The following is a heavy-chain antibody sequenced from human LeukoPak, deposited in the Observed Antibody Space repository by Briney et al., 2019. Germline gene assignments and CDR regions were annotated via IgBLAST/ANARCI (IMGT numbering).Heavy chain of an antibody. J-gene: IGHJ4*02. D-gene: IGHD6-19*01. CDR3: ARVLDSRGWAFEF. V-gene: IGHV3-21*01. Sequence: GGSLRLSCAASGFTFRTYHMNWVRQAPGKGLEWVSSISGSSSDMFYADSVQGRFTISRDNAKNLLFLQMNSLRAEDTAVYYCARVLDSRGWAFEFWGQGTLVTVSS. CDR2: ISGSSSDM. CDR1: GFTFRTYH.